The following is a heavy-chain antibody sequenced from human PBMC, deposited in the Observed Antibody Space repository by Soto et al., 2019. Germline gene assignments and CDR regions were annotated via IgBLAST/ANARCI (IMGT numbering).Heavy chain of an antibody. Sequence: QVQLVESGEALVQLGGSLRLSFPGLGLTFSSNGRHWVRQAPAKGLEWVAVIWFDGSNKFYADSVKGRFTISRDNSKNTVSLQMNSLRDEDSAAYYCATTGPYWGQGTLVTVSS. V-gene: IGHV3-33*01. CDR2: IWFDGSNK. CDR3: ATTGPY. CDR1: GLTFSSNG. J-gene: IGHJ4*02.